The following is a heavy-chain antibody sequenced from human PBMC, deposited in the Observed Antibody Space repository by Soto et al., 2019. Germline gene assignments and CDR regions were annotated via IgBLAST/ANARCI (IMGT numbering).Heavy chain of an antibody. CDR2: IVGGSGST. J-gene: IGHJ4*02. CDR3: AADWSNRPFDF. CDR1: GFTLTSAD. Sequence: QMQLVQSGPEVKKPGTSVKVSCKASGFTLTSADVQWARQTRGQRLEWIGWIVGGSGSTNYAQQFQGRLAITRDMSTSTVYMELSSLRSEDTAVYYCAADWSNRPFDFWGQGTLVTVSS. D-gene: IGHD3-3*01. V-gene: IGHV1-58*01.